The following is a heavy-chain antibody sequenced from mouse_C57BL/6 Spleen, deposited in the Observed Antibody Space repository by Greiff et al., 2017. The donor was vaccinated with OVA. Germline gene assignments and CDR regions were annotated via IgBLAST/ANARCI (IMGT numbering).Heavy chain of an antibody. CDR1: GFNIKDDY. Sequence: EVHLVESGAELVRPGASVKLSCTASGFNIKDDYMHWVKQRPEQGLEWIGWIDPENGDTEYASKFQGKATITADTSSNTAYLQLSSLTSEDTAVYYCTTDGSSYNYWGQGTTLTVSS. CDR2: IDPENGDT. J-gene: IGHJ2*01. V-gene: IGHV14-4*01. D-gene: IGHD1-1*01. CDR3: TTDGSSYNY.